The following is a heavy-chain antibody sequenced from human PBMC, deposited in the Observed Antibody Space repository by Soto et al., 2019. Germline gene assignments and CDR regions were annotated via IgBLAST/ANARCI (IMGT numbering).Heavy chain of an antibody. D-gene: IGHD3-16*01. CDR3: VKEFKGAFDH. V-gene: IGHV3-53*01. CDR2: IFTGGAT. J-gene: IGHJ4*02. CDR1: GFIVSSNY. Sequence: SGGSLRLSCASSGFIVSSNYMSLVRQAPGKGLEWVSVIFTGGATDYADSVKGRFTMSRDISKNILYLQMNSLRVDDTAVYFCVKEFKGAFDHWGPGTLVTVSS.